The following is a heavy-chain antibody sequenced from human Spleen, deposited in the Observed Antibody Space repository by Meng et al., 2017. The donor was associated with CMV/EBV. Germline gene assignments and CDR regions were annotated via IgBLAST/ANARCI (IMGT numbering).Heavy chain of an antibody. CDR1: GFTFDDYG. V-gene: IGHV3-20*01. CDR3: ARVMGVATSDYYYGMDV. CDR2: INWNGGST. Sequence: GGSLRLSCAASGFTFDDYGMSWVRQAPGKGLEWVSGINWNGGSTGYADSVKGRFTISRDNAKNSLYLQMNSLRAEDTALYHCARVMGVATSDYYYGMDVWGQGTTVTVSS. D-gene: IGHD5-12*01. J-gene: IGHJ6*02.